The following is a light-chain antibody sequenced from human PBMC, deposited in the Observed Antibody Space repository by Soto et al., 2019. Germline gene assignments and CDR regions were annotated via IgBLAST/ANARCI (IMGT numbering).Light chain of an antibody. J-gene: IGKJ1*01. CDR3: QQYNNYPRT. CDR2: AAS. CDR1: QSIGGY. V-gene: IGKV1-5*01. Sequence: DIQMTQSPSSLSASVGDRVTITCRASQSIGGYLTWYQQLPGKAPKLLIFAASGLQSGVPSRFSGSGSGTEFTLTISNLQPDDFATYFCQQYNNYPRTFGQGTKVDIK.